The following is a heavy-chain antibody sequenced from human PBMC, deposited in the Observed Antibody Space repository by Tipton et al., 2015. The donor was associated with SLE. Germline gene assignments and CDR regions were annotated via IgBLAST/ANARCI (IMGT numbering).Heavy chain of an antibody. J-gene: IGHJ3*02. D-gene: IGHD3-16*01. V-gene: IGHV4-30-2*01. CDR1: GGSISSSSYY. CDR3: ALRGHDAFDI. CDR2: IYHSGST. Sequence: TLSLTCTVSGGSISSSSYYWGWIRQPPGKGLEWIGYIYHSGSTYYNPSLKSRVTISVDRSKNQFSLKLSSVTAADTAVYYCALRGHDAFDIWGQGTMVTVSS.